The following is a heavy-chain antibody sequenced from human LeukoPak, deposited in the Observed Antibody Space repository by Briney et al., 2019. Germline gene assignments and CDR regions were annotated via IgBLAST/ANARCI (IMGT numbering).Heavy chain of an antibody. Sequence: ASVKVSCKASGYTFTTYNINWVRQAPGQGLEWMGWISAYNGNTNYAQKLQGRVTMTTDTSTSTAYMELRSLRSDDTAVYYSARDYYDSSDDAFDIWGQGTMVTVSS. V-gene: IGHV1-18*01. D-gene: IGHD3-22*01. CDR2: ISAYNGNT. J-gene: IGHJ3*02. CDR3: ARDYYDSSDDAFDI. CDR1: GYTFTTYN.